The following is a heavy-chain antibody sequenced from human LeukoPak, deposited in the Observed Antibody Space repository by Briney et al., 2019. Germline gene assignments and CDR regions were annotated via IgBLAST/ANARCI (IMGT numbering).Heavy chain of an antibody. CDR3: AKSYSSSWYGYYFDY. CDR1: GFTFSSYA. Sequence: GGSLRLSCAASGFTFSSYAMSWVRQAPGKGLEWGSAISGSGGSTYYADSVKGRFTISRDNSKNTLYLQMNSLRAEDTAVYYCAKSYSSSWYGYYFDYWGQGTLVTVSS. V-gene: IGHV3-23*01. CDR2: ISGSGGST. J-gene: IGHJ4*02. D-gene: IGHD6-13*01.